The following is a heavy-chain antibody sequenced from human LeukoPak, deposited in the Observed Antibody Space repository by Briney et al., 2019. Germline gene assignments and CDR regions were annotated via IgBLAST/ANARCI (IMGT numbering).Heavy chain of an antibody. CDR2: ISSSSSTI. Sequence: GGSLRLSCAASGFTFSSYSMNWVRQAPGKGLEWVSYISSSSSTIYYADSVKGRFTIPRDNAKNSLYLQMNSLRAEDTAVYYCARGALVYSYYMDVWGKGTTVTVSS. CDR3: ARGALVYSYYMDV. J-gene: IGHJ6*03. V-gene: IGHV3-48*01. D-gene: IGHD5-18*01. CDR1: GFTFSSYS.